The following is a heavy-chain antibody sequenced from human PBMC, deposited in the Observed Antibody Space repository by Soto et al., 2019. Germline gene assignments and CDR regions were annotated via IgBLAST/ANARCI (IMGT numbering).Heavy chain of an antibody. J-gene: IGHJ4*02. CDR1: GGSISSSSYY. Sequence: SETLSLTCTVSGGSISSSSYYWGWIRQPPGKGLEWIGSIYYSGSTYYNPSLKSRVTISVDTSKNQFSLKLNSVAAADTAVFYCARHPLKGYSSDWYFNYWGQGTLVTVSS. CDR2: IYYSGST. D-gene: IGHD6-19*01. CDR3: ARHPLKGYSSDWYFNY. V-gene: IGHV4-39*01.